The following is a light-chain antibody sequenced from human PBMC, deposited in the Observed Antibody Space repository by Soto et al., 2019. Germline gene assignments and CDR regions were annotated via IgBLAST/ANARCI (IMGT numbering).Light chain of an antibody. Sequence: QSVLTQPASVSGSPGQSITISCTGTTNDVGGYNYVSWFQQYPGKAPKLKIYEVSNRPSGVSNRFSGSKSGNTASLTISDLQAEDEADYYCTSYTSSSTWVFGGGTKVTVL. V-gene: IGLV2-14*01. CDR1: TNDVGGYNY. CDR2: EVS. J-gene: IGLJ3*02. CDR3: TSYTSSSTWV.